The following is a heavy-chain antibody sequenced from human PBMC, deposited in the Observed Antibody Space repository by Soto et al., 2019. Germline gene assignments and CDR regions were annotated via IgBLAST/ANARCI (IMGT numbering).Heavy chain of an antibody. CDR1: GGTFSSYA. J-gene: IGHJ5*02. D-gene: IGHD3-22*01. Sequence: QVQLVQSGAEVKKPGSSVKVSCKASGGTFSSYAISWVRQAPGQGLEWMGGIIPIFGTANYAQKFQGRVTITADESTSTAYMELSSLRSEDTAVYYCARDKAGYYDSNGYLNWFDPWGQGTLVTVSS. CDR2: IIPIFGTA. CDR3: ARDKAGYYDSNGYLNWFDP. V-gene: IGHV1-69*01.